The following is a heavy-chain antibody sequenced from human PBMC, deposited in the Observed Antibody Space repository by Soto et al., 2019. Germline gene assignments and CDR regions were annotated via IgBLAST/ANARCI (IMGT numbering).Heavy chain of an antibody. CDR3: ARDSASHCGGDCYPGSFDY. CDR1: GGSISSGGYY. CDR2: IHYSGST. Sequence: SETLSLTCTVSGGSISSGGYYWSWIRQHPGKGLEWIGYIHYSGSTYYNPSLKSRVTISVDTSKNQSSLKLSSVTAADTAVYYCARDSASHCGGDCYPGSFDYWGQGTLVTVSS. J-gene: IGHJ4*02. D-gene: IGHD2-21*02. V-gene: IGHV4-31*03.